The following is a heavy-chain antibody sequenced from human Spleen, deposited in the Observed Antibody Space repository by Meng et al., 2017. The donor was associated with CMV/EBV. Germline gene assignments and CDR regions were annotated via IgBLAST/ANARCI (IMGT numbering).Heavy chain of an antibody. J-gene: IGHJ4*02. CDR2: IYPSDSDT. D-gene: IGHD3-10*01. CDR1: GSPFSTPW. CDR3: ATGVVRGVTIDY. V-gene: IGHV5-51*01. Sequence: CPGPGSPFSTPWFGWARQKPGKVLEWMGIIYPSDSDTIYSPSFQGHVTISADRSITTAYLQWGSLRASDTAMYFCATGVVRGVTIDYWGQGTLVTVSS.